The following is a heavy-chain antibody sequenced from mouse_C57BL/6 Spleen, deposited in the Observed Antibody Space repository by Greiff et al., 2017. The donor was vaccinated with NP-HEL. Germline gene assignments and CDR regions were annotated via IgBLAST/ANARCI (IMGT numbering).Heavy chain of an antibody. CDR3: ARPDYYGSGYFDV. D-gene: IGHD1-1*01. CDR1: GYTFTSYW. CDR2: IDPSDSET. V-gene: IGHV1-52*01. Sequence: QVQLQQPGAELVRPGSSVKLSCKASGYTFTSYWMHWVKQRPIQGLEWIGNIDPSDSETHYNQKFKDKATLTVDKSSSTAYMQLSSLTSEDSAVYYCARPDYYGSGYFDVWGTGTTVTVSS. J-gene: IGHJ1*03.